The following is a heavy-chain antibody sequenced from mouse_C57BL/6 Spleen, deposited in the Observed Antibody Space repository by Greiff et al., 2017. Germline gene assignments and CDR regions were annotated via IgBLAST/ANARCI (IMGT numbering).Heavy chain of an antibody. Sequence: DVQLVESGGGLVKPGGSLKLSCAASGFTFSDYGMHWVRQAPEKGLEWVAYISSGSSTIYYADTVKGRFTISRDNAKNTLFLQMTSLRSEDTAMYYCAKGIYYGNYEYYFDYWGQGTTLTVSS. D-gene: IGHD2-1*01. CDR3: AKGIYYGNYEYYFDY. CDR1: GFTFSDYG. V-gene: IGHV5-17*01. CDR2: ISSGSSTI. J-gene: IGHJ2*01.